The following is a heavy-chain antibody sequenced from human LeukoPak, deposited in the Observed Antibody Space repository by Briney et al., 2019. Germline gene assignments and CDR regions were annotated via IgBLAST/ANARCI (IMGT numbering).Heavy chain of an antibody. CDR1: GFAFAGDY. CDR3: VREGNELLSKNFEY. J-gene: IGHJ4*02. CDR2: INPHSGGT. Sequence: SVKVCCKGSGFAFAGDYIHWGRQAPGQGLEWMGYINPHSGGTHSPQKFQGSGIMTTDKSISAAYSELRRMICDDTAMYYCVREGNELLSKNFEYWGQRNLV. D-gene: IGHD1-1*01. V-gene: IGHV1-2*02.